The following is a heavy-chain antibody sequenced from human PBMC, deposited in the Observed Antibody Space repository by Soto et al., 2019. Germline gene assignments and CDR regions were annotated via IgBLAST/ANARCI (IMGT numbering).Heavy chain of an antibody. CDR1: GGSFSGYY. V-gene: IGHV4-34*01. J-gene: IGHJ4*02. CDR3: ARVGYSKRGVDTAMGIDY. D-gene: IGHD5-18*01. Sequence: SETLSLTCAVYGGSFSGYYWSWIRQPPGKGLEWIGEINHSGSTNYNPSLKSRVTISVDTSKNQFSLKLSSVTAADTAVYYCARVGYSKRGVDTAMGIDYWGQGTLVT. CDR2: INHSGST.